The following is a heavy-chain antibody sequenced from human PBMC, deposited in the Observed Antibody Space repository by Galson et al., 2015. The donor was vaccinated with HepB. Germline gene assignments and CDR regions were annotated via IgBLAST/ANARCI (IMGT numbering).Heavy chain of an antibody. J-gene: IGHJ6*03. Sequence: SLRLSCAASGFTFSSYSMNWVRQAPGKGLEWVAVISYDGSNKYYADSVKGRFTISRDNSKNTLYLQMNSLRAEDTAVYYCARDPAARVYYYYYMDVWGKGTTVTVSS. CDR2: ISYDGSNK. CDR1: GFTFSSYS. CDR3: ARDPAARVYYYYYMDV. D-gene: IGHD6-6*01. V-gene: IGHV3-30*03.